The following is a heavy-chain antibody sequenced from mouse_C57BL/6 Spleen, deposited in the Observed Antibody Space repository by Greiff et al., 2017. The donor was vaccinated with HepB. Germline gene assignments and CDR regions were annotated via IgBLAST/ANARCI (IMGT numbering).Heavy chain of an antibody. Sequence: EVQLQESGGGLVKPGGSLKLSCAASGFTFSDYGMHWVRQAPEKGLEWVAYISSGSSTIYYADTVKGRFTIYRDNAKNTLFLQMTSLRSEDTAMYYCARNYYGSSYYFDYWGQGTTLTVSS. V-gene: IGHV5-17*01. CDR1: GFTFSDYG. CDR3: ARNYYGSSYYFDY. D-gene: IGHD1-1*01. CDR2: ISSGSSTI. J-gene: IGHJ2*01.